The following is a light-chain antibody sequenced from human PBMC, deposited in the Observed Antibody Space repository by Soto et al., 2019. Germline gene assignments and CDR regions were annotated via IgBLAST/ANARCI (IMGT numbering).Light chain of an antibody. V-gene: IGKV3-20*01. CDR3: QQYGSSPWA. Sequence: IVLTQSPGTLSLSPGERATLSCRASQSVGGNFLAWYQQKRGQAPRSLIYAASDRASGIPDRFSGSGSGSNIPLTIGRLEPDDVALCYCQQYGSSPWAFGLGTMVEI. J-gene: IGKJ1*01. CDR2: AAS. CDR1: QSVGGNF.